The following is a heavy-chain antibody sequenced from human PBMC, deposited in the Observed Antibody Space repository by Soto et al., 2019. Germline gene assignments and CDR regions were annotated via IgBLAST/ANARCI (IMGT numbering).Heavy chain of an antibody. Sequence: QVQLVESGGGVVQPGRSLRLSCAASGFTFSSYGMHWVRQAPGKGLEWVAVISYDGSNTYYADSVKGRFTISRDNSKNTLYLQMNTLRAVDTAVYYCAEDVVVVATTALGDYYYYYGMDVWGHVTTVTVSS. D-gene: IGHD2-15*01. CDR1: GFTFSSYG. CDR3: AEDVVVVATTALGDYYYYYGMDV. CDR2: ISYDGSNT. V-gene: IGHV3-30*18. J-gene: IGHJ6*02.